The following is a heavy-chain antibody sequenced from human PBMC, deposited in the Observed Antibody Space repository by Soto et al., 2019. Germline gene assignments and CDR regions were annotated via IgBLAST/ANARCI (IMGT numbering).Heavy chain of an antibody. D-gene: IGHD2-2*01. J-gene: IGHJ4*02. CDR2: IIPIFGTA. V-gene: IGHV1-69*12. Sequence: QVQLVQSGAEVKKPGSSVKVSCKASGGTFSSYAISWVRQAPGQGLEWMGGIIPIFGTANYAQKFQGRVTITADEXTXTAYMELSSLRSEDTAVYYCAREYRYCISTSCTIDYWGQGTLVTVSS. CDR3: AREYRYCISTSCTIDY. CDR1: GGTFSSYA.